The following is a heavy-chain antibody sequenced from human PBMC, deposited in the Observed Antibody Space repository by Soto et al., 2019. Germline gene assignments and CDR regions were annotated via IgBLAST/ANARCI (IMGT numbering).Heavy chain of an antibody. D-gene: IGHD3-10*01. Sequence: GGSLRLSCAASGFIFNSYGMHWVRQAPGKGLEWVAVISYDGDNTYYADSVKGRFTISRDNSKNTLFLQMNSLRAEDTAVYYCAKDVALVRGVIIDLDVWGQGTTVTVSS. J-gene: IGHJ6*02. V-gene: IGHV3-30*18. CDR1: GFIFNSYG. CDR2: ISYDGDNT. CDR3: AKDVALVRGVIIDLDV.